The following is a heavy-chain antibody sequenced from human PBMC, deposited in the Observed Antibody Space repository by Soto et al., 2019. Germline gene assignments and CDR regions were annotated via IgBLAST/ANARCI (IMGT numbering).Heavy chain of an antibody. CDR2: IKSKTDGETT. Sequence: GGSLRLSCAASGFTFNNAWMTWVRQAPGKGLEWVGRIKSKTDGETTDYAAPVKGRFTISRDDSKNTLYLQMSSLKTEDTAVYYCTRGDGQYFAMDVWGQGTTVTVSS. J-gene: IGHJ6*02. CDR3: TRGDGQYFAMDV. V-gene: IGHV3-15*01. CDR1: GFTFNNAW.